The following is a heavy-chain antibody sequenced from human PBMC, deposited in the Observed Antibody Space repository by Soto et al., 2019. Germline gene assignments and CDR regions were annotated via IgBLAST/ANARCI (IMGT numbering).Heavy chain of an antibody. J-gene: IGHJ6*02. V-gene: IGHV5-51*01. CDR2: INPADSHT. CDR1: GYTFTNYW. CDR3: ARPPVETGGPKDEGNHALDG. Sequence: PGASLKISCKGSGYTFTNYWIVWVRQVPGKGLEWLGIINPADSHTRYSPSLQGQVTVSVDKSIKTAYLQWSSLRPSDSAMYYCARPPVETGGPKDEGNHALDGWGQRPTGTVSS.